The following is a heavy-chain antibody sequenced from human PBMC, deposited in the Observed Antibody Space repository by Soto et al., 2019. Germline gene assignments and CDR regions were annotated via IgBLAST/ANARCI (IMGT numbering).Heavy chain of an antibody. CDR2: ISAYNGNT. Sequence: ASVKVSCKASGYTFTSYGISWVRQAPGQGLEWMGWISAYNGNTNYAQKLQGRVTMTTDTSTSTAYVELRSLRSDDTAVYYCARERVYYYDSSGLDAFDIWGQGTMVTVSS. V-gene: IGHV1-18*04. D-gene: IGHD3-22*01. CDR1: GYTFTSYG. CDR3: ARERVYYYDSSGLDAFDI. J-gene: IGHJ3*02.